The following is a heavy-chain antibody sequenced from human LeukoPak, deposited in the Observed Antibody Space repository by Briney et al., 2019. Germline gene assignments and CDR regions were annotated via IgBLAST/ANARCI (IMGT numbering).Heavy chain of an antibody. D-gene: IGHD3-10*02. CDR2: IRSSGSTI. J-gene: IGHJ6*04. CDR3: AELDITMIGGV. Sequence: GGPLRLSCAASGFTFSSYEMNWVRRAPGKGLEWVSYIRSSGSTIYYADSVKGRFTISRDNSKNSLYLQMNSLKAEDTAVYYCAELDITMIGGVWGKGTTVTISS. V-gene: IGHV3-48*03. CDR1: GFTFSSYE.